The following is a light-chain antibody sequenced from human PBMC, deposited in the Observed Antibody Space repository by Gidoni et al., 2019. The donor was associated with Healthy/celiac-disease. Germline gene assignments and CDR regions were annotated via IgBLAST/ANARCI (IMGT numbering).Light chain of an antibody. Sequence: DIQMTQSPSSLSASVGDSVTITCRASQSISSYLNWYQQKPGNAPKLLIYAASSLQSGVPSRFSGSGSGTDFTRTISSLQPEDFATYYCQQSYSTPLTFGGXTKVESK. CDR3: QQSYSTPLT. J-gene: IGKJ4*01. CDR1: QSISSY. CDR2: AAS. V-gene: IGKV1-39*01.